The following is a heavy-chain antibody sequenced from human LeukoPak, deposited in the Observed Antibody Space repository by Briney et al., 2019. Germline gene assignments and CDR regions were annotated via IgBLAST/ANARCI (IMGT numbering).Heavy chain of an antibody. V-gene: IGHV1-18*01. J-gene: IGHJ4*02. D-gene: IGHD5-12*01. CDR3: ARDYSGYAFLSAGTVYYFDY. CDR2: ISAYNGNT. CDR1: GYTFTSYG. Sequence: GASVKVSCKASGYTFTSYGISWVRQAPGQGLEGMGWISAYNGNTNYAQKVQGRVTMTTDTSTSTAYMELRSLRSDDTAVYYCARDYSGYAFLSAGTVYYFDYWGQGTLVTVSS.